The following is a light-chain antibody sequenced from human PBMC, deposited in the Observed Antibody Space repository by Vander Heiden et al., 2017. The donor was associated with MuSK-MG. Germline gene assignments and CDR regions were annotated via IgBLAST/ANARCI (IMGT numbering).Light chain of an antibody. CDR2: DAS. Sequence: IVLTPSAATLSGSRVERATLSCRAIHSVSSCLAWYQQNPGQAPRLLIYDASNRANGIPARFSGSGSGTDFTLTISSLEPEDFAVYYCQQRSNWPPNTFGQGTKLEIK. J-gene: IGKJ2*01. V-gene: IGKV3-11*01. CDR3: QQRSNWPPNT. CDR1: HSVSSC.